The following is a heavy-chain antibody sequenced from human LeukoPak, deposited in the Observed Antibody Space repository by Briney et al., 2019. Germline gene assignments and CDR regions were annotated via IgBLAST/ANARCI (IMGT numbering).Heavy chain of an antibody. V-gene: IGHV3-15*05. Sequence: GGSLRLSCAASGFTFGDAWMSWVRQAPGKGLEWVGRILGKTDGGATDYAAPVKNRFIISRDDPKDMLYLQMNSLKTEDTAVYYCTRSTVTTRGYYFDYWGQGTLVTVSS. J-gene: IGHJ4*02. CDR1: GFTFGDAW. CDR3: TRSTVTTRGYYFDY. CDR2: ILGKTDGGAT. D-gene: IGHD4-17*01.